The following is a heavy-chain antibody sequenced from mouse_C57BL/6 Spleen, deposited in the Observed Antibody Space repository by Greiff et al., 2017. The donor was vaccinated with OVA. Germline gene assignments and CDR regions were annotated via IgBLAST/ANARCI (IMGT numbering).Heavy chain of an antibody. CDR1: GYTFTSYW. CDR3: ARKEAYWEAMDY. D-gene: IGHD4-1*01. V-gene: IGHV1-64*01. J-gene: IGHJ4*01. CDR2: IHPNSGST. Sequence: QVQLQQPGAELVKPGASVKLSCKASGYTFTSYWMHWVKQRPGQGLEWIGMIHPNSGSTNYNEKFKSKATLTVDKSSSTAYMQLSSLTSEDSAVYYCARKEAYWEAMDYWGQGTSVTVSS.